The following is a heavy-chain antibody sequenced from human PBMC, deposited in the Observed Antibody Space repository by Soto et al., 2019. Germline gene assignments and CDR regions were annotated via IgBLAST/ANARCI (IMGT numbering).Heavy chain of an antibody. J-gene: IGHJ4*02. V-gene: IGHV3-23*01. CDR2: ISGNGGST. Sequence: HPGGSLRLSCAASGFTFSSYAMSWVRQAPGKGLEWVSAISGNGGSTYYADSVKGRFTISRDNSKNTLYLQMNSLRAEDTAVYYCAKYYYDSSGSLFDYWGQGTLVTVSS. CDR1: GFTFSSYA. D-gene: IGHD3-22*01. CDR3: AKYYYDSSGSLFDY.